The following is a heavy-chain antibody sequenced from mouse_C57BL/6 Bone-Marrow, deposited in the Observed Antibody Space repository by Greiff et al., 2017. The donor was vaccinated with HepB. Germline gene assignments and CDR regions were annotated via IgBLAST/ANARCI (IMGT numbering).Heavy chain of an antibody. D-gene: IGHD2-5*01. CDR1: GYTFTSYW. V-gene: IGHV1-55*01. J-gene: IGHJ1*03. Sequence: QVQLQQPGAELVKPGASVKMSCKASGYTFTSYWITWVKQRPGQGLEWIGDIYPGSGSTNYNEKFKSKATLTVDKSSSTAYMQLSSLTSEDSAVYYCARSYYSNHWYFDVWGTGTTVTVSS. CDR3: ARSYYSNHWYFDV. CDR2: IYPGSGST.